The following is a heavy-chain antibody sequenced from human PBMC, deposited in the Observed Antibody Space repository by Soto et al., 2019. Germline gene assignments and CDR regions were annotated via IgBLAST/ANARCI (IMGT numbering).Heavy chain of an antibody. J-gene: IGHJ5*02. V-gene: IGHV3-15*01. Sequence: GGSLRLSCAASGFTFSNAWMSWVRQAPGKGLEWVGRIKSKTDGGTTDYAAPVKGRFTISRDDSKNTLYLQMNSLKTEDTAVYYCTTALRAGLKNNWFDPWGQGTLVTVSS. CDR1: GFTFSNAW. CDR2: IKSKTDGGTT. CDR3: TTALRAGLKNNWFDP.